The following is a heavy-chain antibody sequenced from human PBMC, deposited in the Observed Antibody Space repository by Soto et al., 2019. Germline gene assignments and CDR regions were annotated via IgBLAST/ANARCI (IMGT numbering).Heavy chain of an antibody. D-gene: IGHD3-22*01. Sequence: SETLSLTCTVSGGSISSGDYYWSWIRQPPGKGLEWIGYIYYSGSTYYNPSLKSRVTISVDTSKNQFSLKLSSVTAADTAVYYCARVWAYDSSGYYSFYYYYGMDVWGQGTTVTVSS. J-gene: IGHJ6*02. CDR3: ARVWAYDSSGYYSFYYYYGMDV. V-gene: IGHV4-30-4*01. CDR2: IYYSGST. CDR1: GGSISSGDYY.